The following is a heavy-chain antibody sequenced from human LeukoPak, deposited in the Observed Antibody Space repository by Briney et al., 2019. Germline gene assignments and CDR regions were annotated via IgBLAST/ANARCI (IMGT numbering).Heavy chain of an antibody. Sequence: SETLSLTCTVSGGSITGFYWTWIRQPPGKGLEWIGYISDSGSTNYNPSLKGRLTISIATSKNQFSLKLRSVTAADTAVYYCAREGYSSGWNDYWGQGTLATVSS. D-gene: IGHD6-19*01. J-gene: IGHJ4*02. CDR2: ISDSGST. CDR1: GGSITGFY. CDR3: AREGYSSGWNDY. V-gene: IGHV4-59*01.